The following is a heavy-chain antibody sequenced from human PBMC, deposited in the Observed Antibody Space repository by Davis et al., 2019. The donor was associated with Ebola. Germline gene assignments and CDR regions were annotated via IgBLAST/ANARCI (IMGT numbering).Heavy chain of an antibody. CDR2: IYAGDNT. V-gene: IGHV3-53*01. Sequence: PGGSLRLSCAASGFTINNNYMSWVRQAPGKGLQWVSVIYAGDNTFYADSVKGRFTISRDNSKTTVFLQMSSLRAEDTAVYYCARDNYFSYWGQGTLVTVSS. CDR1: GFTINNNY. CDR3: ARDNYFSY. J-gene: IGHJ4*02.